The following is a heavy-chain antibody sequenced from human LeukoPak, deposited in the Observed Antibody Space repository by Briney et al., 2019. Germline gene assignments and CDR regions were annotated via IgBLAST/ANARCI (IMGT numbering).Heavy chain of an antibody. V-gene: IGHV4-34*01. D-gene: IGHD7-27*01. J-gene: IGHJ4*02. Sequence: SETLSLTCAVYGGSFSGYYWSWIRQPPGKGLEWIGEINHSGSTNYNPSPKSRVTISVDTSKNQFSLKLSSVTAEDTAVYYCARANWGSYYFDYWGQGTLVTVSS. CDR1: GGSFSGYY. CDR3: ARANWGSYYFDY. CDR2: INHSGST.